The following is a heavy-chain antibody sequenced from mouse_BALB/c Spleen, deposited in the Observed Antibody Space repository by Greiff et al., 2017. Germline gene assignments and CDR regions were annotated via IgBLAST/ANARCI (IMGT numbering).Heavy chain of an antibody. J-gene: IGHJ4*01. D-gene: IGHD2-5*01. CDR2: ISSGGSYT. V-gene: IGHV5-6*02. CDR1: GFTFSSYG. CDR3: ARRGGSNYSYYYAMDY. Sequence: DVMLVESGGDLVKPGGSLKLSCAASGFTFSSYGMSWVRQTPDKRLEWVATISSGGSYTYYPDSVKGRFTISRDNAKNTLYLQMSSLKSEDTAMYYCARRGGSNYSYYYAMDYWGQGTSVTVSS.